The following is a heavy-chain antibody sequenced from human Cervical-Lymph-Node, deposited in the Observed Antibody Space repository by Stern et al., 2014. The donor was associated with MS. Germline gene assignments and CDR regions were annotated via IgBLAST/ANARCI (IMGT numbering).Heavy chain of an antibody. J-gene: IGHJ6*02. D-gene: IGHD2-2*01. CDR1: GGTFSSYA. V-gene: IGHV1-69*09. CDR2: IIPILGIA. Sequence: VQLVQSGAEVKKPGSSVKVSCKASGGTFSSYAISWVRQAPGQGLEWMGRIIPILGIANYAQKFQGRVTITADKSTSTAYMELSSLRSEDTAVYYCARGDLQYQLQFYYYYGMDVWGQGTTVTVSS. CDR3: ARGDLQYQLQFYYYYGMDV.